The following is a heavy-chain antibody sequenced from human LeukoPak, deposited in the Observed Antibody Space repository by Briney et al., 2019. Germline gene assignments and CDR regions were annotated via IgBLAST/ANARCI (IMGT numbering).Heavy chain of an antibody. D-gene: IGHD5-24*01. CDR1: GFPFSAYA. J-gene: IGHJ3*02. V-gene: IGHV3-23*01. CDR2: ISASGDTT. Sequence: GGSLRLSCAASGFPFSAYAMSWVRQAPGKGLEWVSAISASGDTTYYADSVRGRFTISRDNSKNTLYLQMSSLRAEDTAVYYCAKDAAREISDAFDIWGQGTMVTVSS. CDR3: AKDAAREISDAFDI.